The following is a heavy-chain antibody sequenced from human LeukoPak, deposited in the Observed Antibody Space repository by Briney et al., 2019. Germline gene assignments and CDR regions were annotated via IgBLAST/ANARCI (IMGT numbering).Heavy chain of an antibody. Sequence: PGGSLRLSCAASGFTFSGSAMHWVRQASGKGLEWVGRIRSKTNSYATAYAASVKGRFTISRDDSKNTAYLQMNSLKTEDTAVYYCTTDLSVRAKQLPPLLVDYWGQGTLVTVSS. V-gene: IGHV3-73*01. CDR3: TTDLSVRAKQLPPLLVDY. J-gene: IGHJ4*02. CDR2: IRSKTNSYAT. CDR1: GFTFSGSA. D-gene: IGHD6-13*01.